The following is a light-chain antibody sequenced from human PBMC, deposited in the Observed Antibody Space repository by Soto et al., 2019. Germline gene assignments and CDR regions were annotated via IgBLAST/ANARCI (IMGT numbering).Light chain of an antibody. V-gene: IGLV1-47*02. CDR3: ATWDDSLSAWV. CDR1: SSNIGSNY. Sequence: QSVLTQPPSASGTPGQRVTISCSGSSSNIGSNYVYWYHQLPGTAPKLLIYNNNQRPSGVPDRFSGSKSGTSASLAISGLRSEDEADYYCATWDDSLSAWVFGGGTKLTVL. CDR2: NNN. J-gene: IGLJ3*02.